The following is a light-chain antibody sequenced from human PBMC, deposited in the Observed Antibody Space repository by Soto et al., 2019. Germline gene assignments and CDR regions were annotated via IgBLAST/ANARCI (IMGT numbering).Light chain of an antibody. CDR1: ISDVGSYDL. V-gene: IGLV2-23*01. J-gene: IGLJ3*02. Sequence: QSALTQPASVSGSPGQSITISCTGTISDVGSYDLVSWYQQHPGKAPKLMIYEGSKRPSGVSSRFSGSKSGNTASLTISGLQAEDEAEYYCCSYAGSSTSWVFGGGTKLTGL. CDR2: EGS. CDR3: CSYAGSSTSWV.